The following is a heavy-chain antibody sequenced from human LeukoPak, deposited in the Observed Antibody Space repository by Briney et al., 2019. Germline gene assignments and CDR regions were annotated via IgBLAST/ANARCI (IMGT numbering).Heavy chain of an antibody. CDR2: IYYSGST. V-gene: IGHV4-39*01. Sequence: SETLSLTCTVSGGSISSSSYYWGWIRQPPGKGLEWIGSIYYSGSTYYNPSLKSRVTISVDTSKNQFSLKLSSVTAADTAVYYCARVYYSSSYDYWYFDLCGRGTLVTASS. J-gene: IGHJ2*01. D-gene: IGHD6-13*01. CDR1: GGSISSSSYY. CDR3: ARVYYSSSYDYWYFDL.